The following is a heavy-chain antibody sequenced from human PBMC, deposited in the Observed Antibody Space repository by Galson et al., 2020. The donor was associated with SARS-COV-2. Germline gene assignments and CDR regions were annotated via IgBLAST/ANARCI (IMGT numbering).Heavy chain of an antibody. CDR2: ISGSGGST. D-gene: IGHD3-10*01. CDR1: GFTFSSYA. V-gene: IGHV3-23*01. J-gene: IGHJ6*03. Sequence: GESLKISCAASGFTFSSYAMSWVRQAPGKGLEWVSAISGSGGSTYYADSVKGRFTISRDNSKNTLYLQMNSLRAEDTAVYYCAKDSLLWFGELVYYYYMDVWGKGTTVTVSS. CDR3: AKDSLLWFGELVYYYYMDV.